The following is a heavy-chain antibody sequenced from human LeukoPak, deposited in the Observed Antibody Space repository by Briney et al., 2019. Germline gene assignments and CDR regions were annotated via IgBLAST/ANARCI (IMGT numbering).Heavy chain of an antibody. CDR3: ARAGGNSIPDY. V-gene: IGHV4-61*02. CDR1: GGSISSGSYY. CDR2: IYTSGST. D-gene: IGHD4-23*01. Sequence: TTSETLSLTCTVSGGSISSGSYYWSWIRRPAGKGLERIGRIYTSGSTNYNPSLKSRVTISVDTSKNQFSLKLSSVTAADTAVYYCARAGGNSIPDYWGQGTLVTVSS. J-gene: IGHJ4*02.